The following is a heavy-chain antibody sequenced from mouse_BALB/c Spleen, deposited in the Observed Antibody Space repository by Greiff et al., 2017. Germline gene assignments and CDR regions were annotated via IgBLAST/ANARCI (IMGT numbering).Heavy chain of an antibody. CDR1: GYSITSGYY. V-gene: IGHV3-6*02. J-gene: IGHJ4*01. Sequence: VQLKESGPGLVKPSQSLSLTCSVTGYSITSGYYWNWIRQFPGNKLEWMGYISYDGSNNYNPSLKNRISITRDTSKNQFFLKLNSVTTEDTATYYCAREEIGDAMDYWGQGTSVTVSS. CDR2: ISYDGSN. CDR3: AREEIGDAMDY.